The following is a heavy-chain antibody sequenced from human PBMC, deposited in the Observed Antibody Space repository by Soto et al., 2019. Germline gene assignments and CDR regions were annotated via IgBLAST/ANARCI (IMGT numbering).Heavy chain of an antibody. Sequence: QITLKESGPTLVKPTQTLTLTCTFSGFSLSTTGVGVGWIRQPAGKALEWLALIYWDDDKRYSPSLKSRLTIAKDTSKNQVILTMTDMDPADTASYYCTHATLYCIDTSCSTWVDSWGQGTLVTVSS. CDR3: THATLYCIDTSCSTWVDS. D-gene: IGHD2-15*01. J-gene: IGHJ4*02. V-gene: IGHV2-5*02. CDR1: GFSLSTTGVG. CDR2: IYWDDDK.